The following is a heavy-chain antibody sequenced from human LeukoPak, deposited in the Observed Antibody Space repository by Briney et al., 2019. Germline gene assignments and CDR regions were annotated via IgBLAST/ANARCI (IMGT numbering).Heavy chain of an antibody. Sequence: PSETLSLTCTVSGGSITSYYWSWIRQPPGKGLEWIGYIYCSGSNNYNPSLKSRVTMSVDTSKNQFSLKLSSVTAADTAVYYCARMGSMVPYYFDYWGQGTLVTVSS. CDR2: IYCSGSN. J-gene: IGHJ4*02. CDR1: GGSITSYY. V-gene: IGHV4-59*01. D-gene: IGHD2-8*01. CDR3: ARMGSMVPYYFDY.